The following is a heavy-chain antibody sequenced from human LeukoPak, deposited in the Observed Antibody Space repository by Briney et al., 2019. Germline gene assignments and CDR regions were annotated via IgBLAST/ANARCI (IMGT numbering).Heavy chain of an antibody. CDR1: GFTFSSYE. CDR2: ISSSGSTI. Sequence: GGSLRLSYAASGFTFSSYEMNWVRQAPGKGLEWVSYISSSGSTIYYADSVKGRFTISRDNAKNSLYLQMNSLRAEDTAVYYCAREGCSSTSCYDYWGQGTLVTVSS. CDR3: AREGCSSTSCYDY. V-gene: IGHV3-48*03. J-gene: IGHJ4*02. D-gene: IGHD2-2*01.